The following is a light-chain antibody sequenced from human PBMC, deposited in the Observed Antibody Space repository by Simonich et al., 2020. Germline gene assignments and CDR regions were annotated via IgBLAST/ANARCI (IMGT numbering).Light chain of an antibody. V-gene: IGKV1-33*01. CDR1: KDISNY. CDR2: DAS. CDR3: QQYDNPPLT. Sequence: DIQMAQSPSSLSASVGDRDTITCQASKDISNYLNWYQQKPGKAPKLLIYDASNLETGVPSRFSGSGSGTDFTFTISSLQPEDIATYYCQQYDNPPLTFGGGTKVEIK. J-gene: IGKJ4*01.